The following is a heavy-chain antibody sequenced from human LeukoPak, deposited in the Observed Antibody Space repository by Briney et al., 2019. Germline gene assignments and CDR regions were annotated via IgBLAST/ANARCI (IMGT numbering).Heavy chain of an antibody. Sequence: SGTLSLTCTVSGGSITTYYWNWIRQPPGKGLEWIGQINHSGSTNYSPSLKSRVTISVDTSKNQFSLKLSSVTAADTAVYYCARVSSRRLPPSYSYDRRNYFDYWGQGTLVTVSS. CDR1: GGSITTYY. CDR2: INHSGST. J-gene: IGHJ4*02. CDR3: ARVSSRRLPPSYSYDRRNYFDY. V-gene: IGHV4-34*01. D-gene: IGHD3-22*01.